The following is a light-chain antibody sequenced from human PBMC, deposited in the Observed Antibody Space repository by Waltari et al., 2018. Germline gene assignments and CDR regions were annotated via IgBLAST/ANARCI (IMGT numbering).Light chain of an antibody. CDR2: GAS. J-gene: IGKJ2*01. Sequence: EIVMTQSPATLSVSPGERATLSCRASQSVSSNLAWYQQKPGQAPRLLIYGASTRATGIPARFSGSGYGTELTLTISSLQSEAFAVYYCQQYNNWPLYTFGQGTKLEIK. CDR3: QQYNNWPLYT. V-gene: IGKV3-15*01. CDR1: QSVSSN.